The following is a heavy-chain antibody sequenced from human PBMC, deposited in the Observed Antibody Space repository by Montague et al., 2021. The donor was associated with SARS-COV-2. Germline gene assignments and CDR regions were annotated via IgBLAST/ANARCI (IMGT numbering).Heavy chain of an antibody. V-gene: IGHV4-61*02. J-gene: IGHJ6*03. CDR2: IYTSGST. CDR3: ACGDENGSGYMDV. CDR1: GGSISSGSYY. Sequence: TLSLTCTVSGGSISSGSYYWSWIRQPAGKGLEWIVRIYTSGSTNPNPSLKSRVPISVDTSKNQFSLKLSSATAAATSVYYCACGDENGSGYMDVWGKGTTVTVSS. D-gene: IGHD1-26*01.